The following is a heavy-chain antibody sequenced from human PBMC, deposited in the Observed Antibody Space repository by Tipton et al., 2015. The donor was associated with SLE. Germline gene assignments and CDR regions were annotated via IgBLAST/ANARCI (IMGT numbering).Heavy chain of an antibody. D-gene: IGHD6-19*01. J-gene: IGHJ4*02. V-gene: IGHV4-39*07. CDR2: VYYSGHT. CDR1: GVSITSSGFY. CDR3: ARVGTYSSGWRPFDY. Sequence: LSCTVSGVSITSSGFYWGWVRQPPGKGLEWIGSVYYSGHTYYNPSLKSRVTISVDTSKNQFSLKLSSVTAADTAVYYCARVGTYSSGWRPFDYWGQGTLVTVSS.